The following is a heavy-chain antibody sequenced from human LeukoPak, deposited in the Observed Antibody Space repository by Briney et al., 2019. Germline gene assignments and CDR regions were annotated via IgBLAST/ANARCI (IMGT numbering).Heavy chain of an antibody. CDR3: ARVVSSRAYGGNPTFDY. D-gene: IGHD4-23*01. J-gene: IGHJ4*02. CDR2: ISSSSSTI. CDR1: GFTFSRYS. Sequence: QPGGCLRLSCAASGFTFSRYSMNWARQAPGKGLEWVSYISSSSSTIYYADSVKGRFTFSRQNAKNSLHLHMTPQRLEHTAVYFFARVVSSRAYGGNPTFDYWGKGTLVTVSS. V-gene: IGHV3-48*04.